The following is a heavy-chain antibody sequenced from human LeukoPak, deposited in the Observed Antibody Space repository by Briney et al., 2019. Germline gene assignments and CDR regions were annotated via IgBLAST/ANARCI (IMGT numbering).Heavy chain of an antibody. V-gene: IGHV3-48*01. Sequence: KAGGSLRLSCAASGFTFSSYSMNWVRQAPGKGLEWVSYISSNSTTIYYADAVKGRFTISSDNAKNSLYLQMNSLRAEDTAVYYCAGCYYYDSSGYYPNDAFDVWGQGTMVTVSS. CDR3: AGCYYYDSSGYYPNDAFDV. D-gene: IGHD3-22*01. CDR2: ISSNSTTI. J-gene: IGHJ3*01. CDR1: GFTFSSYS.